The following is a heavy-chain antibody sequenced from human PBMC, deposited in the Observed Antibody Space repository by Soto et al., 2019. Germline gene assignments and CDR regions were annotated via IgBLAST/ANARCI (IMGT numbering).Heavy chain of an antibody. CDR2: IGPFEAHAP. CDR1: GYPFGDYA. Sequence: EVQLLESGGDLVHPGGTLILSCVGSGYPFGDYAMRWVRQAPGKGLEWVSAIGPFEAHAPDYAASVKGRFTISRDNSRNILFRQMTNLRAGDTGVYYCARDAVPYNGRDDAFDLWGQGTVVTVSS. V-gene: IGHV3-23*01. J-gene: IGHJ3*01. D-gene: IGHD1-20*01. CDR3: ARDAVPYNGRDDAFDL.